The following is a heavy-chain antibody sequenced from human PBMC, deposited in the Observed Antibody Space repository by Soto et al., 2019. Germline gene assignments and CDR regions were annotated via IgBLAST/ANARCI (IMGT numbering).Heavy chain of an antibody. CDR1: GGTFSPYT. J-gene: IGHJ4*02. V-gene: IGHV1-69*08. CDR3: TRDWEITVSTWSFGGF. D-gene: IGHD3-10*01. Sequence: QVQLVQSGAEVKKPGSSVKVSCKASGGTFSPYTINWVRQAPGQGLEWMGRIIPFDGVTNYAQKFKARVTITADKSTSTAYMELSGLRFEDTAMYYCTRDWEITVSTWSFGGFWGRGTLVTVSS. CDR2: IIPFDGVT.